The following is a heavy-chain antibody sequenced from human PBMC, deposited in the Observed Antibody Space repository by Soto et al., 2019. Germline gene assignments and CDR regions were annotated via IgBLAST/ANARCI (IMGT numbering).Heavy chain of an antibody. CDR2: INPSGGST. CDR1: GYTFTTHF. CDR3: ARAQTTCDY. J-gene: IGHJ4*02. V-gene: IGHV1-46*03. D-gene: IGHD4-17*01. Sequence: QVQLMQSGAEVKKPGASVKVSCVASGYTFTTHFIHWVRQAPGQGLEWMGMINPSGGSTTYAQRFLGRVTMTRDKYTSTVYMELSSLTSEDTAIFFCARAQTTCDYWGQGTLVTVSS.